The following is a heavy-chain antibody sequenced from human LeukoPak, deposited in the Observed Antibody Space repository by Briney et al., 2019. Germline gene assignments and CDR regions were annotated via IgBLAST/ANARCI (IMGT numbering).Heavy chain of an antibody. CDR1: GFTFDSYW. CDR3: TSDPLTQNDS. D-gene: IGHD1-14*01. Sequence: GGSLRLSCAASGFTFDSYWMSWVRQAQGKGLEWVANIKQDGNEKYYVDSVKGRFTIYRDNAENSLYLQMNSLRAEDTAVYYSTSDPLTQNDSWGQGTLVTVSS. V-gene: IGHV3-7*01. CDR2: IKQDGNEK. J-gene: IGHJ4*02.